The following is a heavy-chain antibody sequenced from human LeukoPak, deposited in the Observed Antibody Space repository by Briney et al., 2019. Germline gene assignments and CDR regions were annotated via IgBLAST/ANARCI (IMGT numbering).Heavy chain of an antibody. CDR2: IYYSGST. V-gene: IGHV4-59*01. CDR1: GGPISSYY. D-gene: IGHD6-19*01. J-gene: IGHJ5*02. Sequence: SETLSLTCTVSGGPISSYYWSWIRQPPGKGLEWVGYIYYSGSTNYNPSLKSRVTISVDTSKNQFSLKLSSVTAADTAVYYCARDSSGLMWFDPWGQGTLVTVSS. CDR3: ARDSSGLMWFDP.